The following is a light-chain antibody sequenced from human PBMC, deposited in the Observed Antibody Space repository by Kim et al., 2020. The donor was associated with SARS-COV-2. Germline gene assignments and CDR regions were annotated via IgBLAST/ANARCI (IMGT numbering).Light chain of an antibody. J-gene: IGKJ5*01. V-gene: IGKV3-20*01. CDR2: GVS. CDR1: QSVTSSY. CDR3: QQYGSSPIS. Sequence: EIVLTQSPGTLSLSPGERATLSCRASQSVTSSYLAWHQQKPGQAPRLLIYGVSSRATGITDRFSGSGSGTDFTLTISRLEPEDFAVYYCQQYGSSPISFGQGTRLEIK.